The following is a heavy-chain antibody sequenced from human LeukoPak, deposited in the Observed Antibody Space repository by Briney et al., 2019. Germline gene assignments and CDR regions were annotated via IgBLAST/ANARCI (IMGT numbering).Heavy chain of an antibody. V-gene: IGHV3-21*01. CDR1: GFTFSSYS. CDR2: ISSSSSYI. D-gene: IGHD3-3*01. CDR3: ARDGPTYYDFWSAKEWFDP. J-gene: IGHJ5*02. Sequence: KTGGSLRLSCAASGFTFSSYSMNWVRQAPGKGLEWVSSISSSSSYIYYADSVKGRFTISRDNAKNSLYLQMNSLRAEDTAVYYCARDGPTYYDFWSAKEWFDPWGQGTLVTVSS.